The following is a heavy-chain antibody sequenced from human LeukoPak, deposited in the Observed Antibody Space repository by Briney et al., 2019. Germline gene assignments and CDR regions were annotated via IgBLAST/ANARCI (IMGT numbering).Heavy chain of an antibody. J-gene: IGHJ4*02. CDR1: GGSFSGYY. CDR3: ARQSSSWSYFDY. CDR2: INHSGST. V-gene: IGHV4-34*01. Sequence: PSETLSLTCAVYGGSFSGYYWSWIRQPPGKGLEWIGEINHSGSTNYNPSLKSRVTISVDTSKNQFSLKLSSVTAADTAVYYCARQSSSWSYFDYRGQGTLVTVSS. D-gene: IGHD6-13*01.